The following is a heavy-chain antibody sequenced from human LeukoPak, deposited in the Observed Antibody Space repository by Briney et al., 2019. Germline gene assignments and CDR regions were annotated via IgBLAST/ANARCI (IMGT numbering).Heavy chain of an antibody. V-gene: IGHV1-2*02. D-gene: IGHD1-26*01. J-gene: IGHJ4*02. CDR3: ASGENIVGATGVSS. CDR1: GYTFTGYY. CDR2: INPNSGGT. Sequence: ASVKVSCKASGYTFTGYYMHWVRQAPGQGLEWMGWINPNSGGTNYAQKFQGRVTMTRDTSISTAYMELSSLRSEDTAVYYCASGENIVGATGVSSWGQGTLVTVSS.